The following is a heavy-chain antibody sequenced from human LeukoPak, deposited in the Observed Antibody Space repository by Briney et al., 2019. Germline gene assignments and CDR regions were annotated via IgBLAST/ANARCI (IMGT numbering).Heavy chain of an antibody. V-gene: IGHV4-34*01. D-gene: IGHD3-22*01. CDR1: GGSFSGYY. J-gene: IGHJ4*02. CDR2: INHSGST. CDR3: ARGGFTYYYDSSGYYLYDY. Sequence: PSETLSLTCAVYGGSFSGYYWSWIRQPPGKGLEWIGEINHSGSTNYNPSLKSRVTISVDTSKNQFSLKLSSVTAADTAVYYCARGGFTYYYDSSGYYLYDYWGQGTLITVSS.